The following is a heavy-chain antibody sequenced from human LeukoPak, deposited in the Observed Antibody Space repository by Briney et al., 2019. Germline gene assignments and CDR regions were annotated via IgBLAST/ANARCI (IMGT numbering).Heavy chain of an antibody. CDR2: IRYDGSNK. J-gene: IGHJ4*02. D-gene: IGHD3-3*01. CDR3: AKSRSNYDFWSAFDY. V-gene: IGHV3-30*02. Sequence: QPGGSLRLSCVASGFSLNTYFMHWVRQAPGKGLEWVASIRYDGSNKYYADSVRGRLSISRDNSKETLYLQMNSLRTGDTAVYYCAKSRSNYDFWSAFDYWGQGALVTVSS. CDR1: GFSLNTYF.